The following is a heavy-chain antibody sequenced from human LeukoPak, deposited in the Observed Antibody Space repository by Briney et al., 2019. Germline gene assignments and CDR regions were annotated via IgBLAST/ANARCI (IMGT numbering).Heavy chain of an antibody. CDR2: IYYSGST. CDR3: ARGSSSSLPFDY. CDR1: GGSISSGGYY. D-gene: IGHD6-6*01. Sequence: PSETLSLTCTVSGGSISSGGYYWSWIRQHPGKGLEWIGYIYYSGSTYYNPSLKSRVTISVDTSKNQFSLKLSSVTAADTAVYYCARGSSSSLPFDYWGQGTLVTVSS. V-gene: IGHV4-31*03. J-gene: IGHJ4*02.